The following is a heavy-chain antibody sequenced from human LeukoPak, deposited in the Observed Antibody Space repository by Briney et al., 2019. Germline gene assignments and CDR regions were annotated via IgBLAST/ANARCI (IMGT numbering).Heavy chain of an antibody. Sequence: PSETLSLTCTVFGESVRTSNYYLGWIRQPPGKGLEWIVSMYYSGSTNYNPSLKSRVTISVDTSKSQFSLKLSSVTAADTAVYYCARHAYNAYALFDYWGQGTLVTVSS. J-gene: IGHJ4*02. CDR1: GESVRTSNYY. D-gene: IGHD3-16*01. CDR2: MYYSGST. V-gene: IGHV4-39*01. CDR3: ARHAYNAYALFDY.